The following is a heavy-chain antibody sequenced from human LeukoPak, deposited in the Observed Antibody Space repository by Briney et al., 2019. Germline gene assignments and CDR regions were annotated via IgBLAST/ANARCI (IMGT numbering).Heavy chain of an antibody. Sequence: GGSLRLSCAASGFTFSSYWMSWVRQAPGKGLEWVANIKQDGSEKYYVDSVKGRFTISRDNAKNSLYLQMNSLRAEDTAVYYCARSYDFWSGYYPALFDYWGQGTLVTASS. CDR2: IKQDGSEK. CDR1: GFTFSSYW. V-gene: IGHV3-7*01. CDR3: ARSYDFWSGYYPALFDY. J-gene: IGHJ4*02. D-gene: IGHD3-3*01.